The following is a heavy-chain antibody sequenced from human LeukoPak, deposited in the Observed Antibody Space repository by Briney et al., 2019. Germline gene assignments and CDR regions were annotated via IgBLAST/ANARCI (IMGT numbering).Heavy chain of an antibody. D-gene: IGHD1-26*01. CDR3: ARAYSGSYPGFDAFDI. CDR2: TYYRSKWYN. J-gene: IGHJ3*02. CDR1: GDSVSSNSAA. Sequence: SQTLSLTCAISGDSVSSNSAAWNWIRQSPSRGPEWLGRTYYRSKWYNDYAVSVKSRITINPDTSKNQFSLQLNSVTPEDTAVYYCARAYSGSYPGFDAFDIWGQGTMVTVSS. V-gene: IGHV6-1*01.